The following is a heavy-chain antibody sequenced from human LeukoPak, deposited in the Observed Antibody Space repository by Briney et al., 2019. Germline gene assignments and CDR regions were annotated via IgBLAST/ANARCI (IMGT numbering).Heavy chain of an antibody. CDR1: GFTFSSYA. D-gene: IGHD3-16*01. Sequence: GRSLRLSCAASGFTFSSYAMHWVRQAPGKGLEWVANIKDEGSEKYYVDSVKGRFTISRDNAKNSLYLQMNSLRVEDTAVYYCAGALRPLDYWGQGTLVTVSS. J-gene: IGHJ4*02. CDR2: IKDEGSEK. CDR3: AGALRPLDY. V-gene: IGHV3-7*03.